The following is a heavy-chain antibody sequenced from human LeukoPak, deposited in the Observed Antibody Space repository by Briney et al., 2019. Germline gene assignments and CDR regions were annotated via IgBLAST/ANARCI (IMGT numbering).Heavy chain of an antibody. J-gene: IGHJ4*02. V-gene: IGHV1-8*01. D-gene: IGHD6-13*01. CDR2: MNPNSGNT. CDR3: ARRVGAGGTCMGY. Sequence: ASVKVSCKASGYSFTSYDINWVRQATGQGLEWMGWMNPNSGNTSSAQKFQGRVTMTRNTSISTAYMELSNLRSEDTAVYYCARRVGAGGTCMGYWGQGTLVTVSS. CDR1: GYSFTSYD.